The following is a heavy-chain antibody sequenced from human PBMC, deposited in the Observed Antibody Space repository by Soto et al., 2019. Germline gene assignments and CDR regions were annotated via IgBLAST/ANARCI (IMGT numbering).Heavy chain of an antibody. CDR3: ASGIVVVTAHSGRKYYYYGMDV. D-gene: IGHD2-21*02. Sequence: QVRLVQSGAEVKKPGSSVKVSCKASGGTFSSYAISWVRQAPGQGLEWMGGIIPIFGTANYAQKFQGRVTITADESTSTAYMELSSLRSEDTAVYYCASGIVVVTAHSGRKYYYYGMDVWGQGTTVTVSS. CDR1: GGTFSSYA. J-gene: IGHJ6*02. V-gene: IGHV1-69*01. CDR2: IIPIFGTA.